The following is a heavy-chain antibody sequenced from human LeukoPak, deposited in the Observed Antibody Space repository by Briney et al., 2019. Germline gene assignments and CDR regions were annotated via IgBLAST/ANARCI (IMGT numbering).Heavy chain of an antibody. CDR3: ARMSGYYVNAFDI. CDR1: GYTFTGYY. D-gene: IGHD3-22*01. J-gene: IGHJ3*02. CDR2: INPNSGGT. V-gene: IGHV1-2*06. Sequence: ASVKVSCKASGYTFTGYYMHWVRQAPGQGLEWMGRINPNSGGTNYAQKFQGRVTTTRDTSISTAYMELSRLRSDDTAVYYCARMSGYYVNAFDIWGQGTMVTVSS.